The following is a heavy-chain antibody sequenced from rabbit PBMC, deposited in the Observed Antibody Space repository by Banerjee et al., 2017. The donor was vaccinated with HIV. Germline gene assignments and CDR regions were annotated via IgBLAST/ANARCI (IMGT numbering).Heavy chain of an antibody. Sequence: QVKETGGGLVQPGGSLTLSCEISGFTISSYYINWVRQAPGKGLEWIGRIYVGESSTDYAIWVNGRFTISSDNAQNTLYLQLHSLTAADTATYFCARDLDGYGGLGLNLWGSGTLVTVS. CDR2: IYVGESST. CDR3: ARDLDGYGGLGLNL. J-gene: IGHJ4*01. CDR1: GFTISSYY. V-gene: IGHV1S7*01. D-gene: IGHD6-1*01.